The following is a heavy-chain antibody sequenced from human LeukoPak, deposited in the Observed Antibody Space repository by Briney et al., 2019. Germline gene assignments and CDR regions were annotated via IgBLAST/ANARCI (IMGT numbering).Heavy chain of an antibody. CDR2: IYPGDSTT. CDR1: GYSFTNYW. D-gene: IGHD3-22*01. CDR3: ARRGYSPSDVVDV. Sequence: GESLKISCKGSGYSFTNYWIGWVRQMPGKGLEWMGIIYPGDSTTKYSPYFEGQVLISVDKSISTAYLHWGSLKASDTAMYFCARRGYSPSDVVDVWGQGTMVTVS. V-gene: IGHV5-51*01. J-gene: IGHJ3*01.